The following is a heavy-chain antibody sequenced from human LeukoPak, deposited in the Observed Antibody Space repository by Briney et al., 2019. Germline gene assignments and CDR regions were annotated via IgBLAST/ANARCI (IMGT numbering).Heavy chain of an antibody. V-gene: IGHV1-3*01. CDR2: IIVGKGNT. CDR1: GYIFTNYD. CDR3: TRDVMVGTGIALDV. Sequence: ASVEVSCKASGYIFTNYDIYWVRQAPGQRLEWMGWIIVGKGNTRYSQKFQGRVIITSDTSASTAYMELSSLRSEDTAVYYCTRDVMVGTGIALDVWGQGTMVTVSS. D-gene: IGHD4-23*01. J-gene: IGHJ3*01.